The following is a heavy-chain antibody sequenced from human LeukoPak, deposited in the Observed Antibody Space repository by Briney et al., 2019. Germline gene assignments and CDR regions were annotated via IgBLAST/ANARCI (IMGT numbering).Heavy chain of an antibody. CDR3: VTTHSSGYSSVDF. Sequence: NAPQTLSLTCTVSGGSISSGSYYWNWIRQPAGKGLEWIGRIYTSGSTNYNPSLKSRVTISVDTSKNQFSLKLSSVTAADTAIYYCVTTHSSGYSSVDFWGQGTLVTVSS. J-gene: IGHJ4*02. V-gene: IGHV4-61*02. CDR1: GGSISSGSYY. CDR2: IYTSGST. D-gene: IGHD6-13*01.